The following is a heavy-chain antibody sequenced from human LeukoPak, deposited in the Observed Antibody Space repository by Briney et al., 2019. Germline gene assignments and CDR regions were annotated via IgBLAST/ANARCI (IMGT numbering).Heavy chain of an antibody. CDR3: AKAQYDSSGYYSY. D-gene: IGHD3-22*01. J-gene: IGHJ4*02. V-gene: IGHV3-30*18. CDR1: GFTFSSYG. CDR2: ISYDGSNK. Sequence: GGSLRLSCAASGFTFSSYGMHWVRQAPGKGLEWVAVISYDGSNKYYADSAKGRFTISRDNSKNTLYLQMNSLRAEDTAVYYCAKAQYDSSGYYSYWGQGTLVTVSS.